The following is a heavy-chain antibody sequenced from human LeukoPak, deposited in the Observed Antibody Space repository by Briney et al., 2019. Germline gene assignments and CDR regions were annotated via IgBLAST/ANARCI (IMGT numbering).Heavy chain of an antibody. CDR3: ARDESGVGIAAAGNEHYYYYYGMDV. CDR1: GGTFSSYA. CDR2: IIPIFGTA. J-gene: IGHJ6*02. D-gene: IGHD6-13*01. V-gene: IGHV1-69*13. Sequence: ASVKVSCKASGGTFSSYAISWVRQAPGQGLEWMGGIIPIFGTANYAQKFQGRVTITADESTSTAYMELSSLRSEDTAVYYCARDESGVGIAAAGNEHYYYYYGMDVWGQGTTVTVSS.